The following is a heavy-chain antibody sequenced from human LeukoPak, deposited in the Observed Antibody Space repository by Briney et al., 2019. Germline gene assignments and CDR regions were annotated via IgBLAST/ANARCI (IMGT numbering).Heavy chain of an antibody. D-gene: IGHD3-10*01. Sequence: PSETLSLTCTVSGGSISSGGYYWSWIRQHPGKGLEWIGYIYYSGSTYYNPSLKSRVTISVDTSKNQFSLKLSSVTAADTAVYYCAREGYRFGPKGVDVWGQGTTVTVSS. CDR2: IYYSGST. CDR1: GGSISSGGYY. V-gene: IGHV4-31*03. J-gene: IGHJ6*02. CDR3: AREGYRFGPKGVDV.